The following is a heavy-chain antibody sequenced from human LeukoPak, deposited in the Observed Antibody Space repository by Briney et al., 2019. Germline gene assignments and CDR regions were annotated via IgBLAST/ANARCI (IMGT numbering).Heavy chain of an antibody. J-gene: IGHJ5*02. D-gene: IGHD7-27*01. Sequence: ASVKVSCKTSGYTSISYHMHWVRQAPGQGLEWMGTINPSGGNTNYALRFQGRVTMTRDTSTSTVYMELSSLRSEDTAVYYCARGVLGRALGPWGQGTLVTVSS. CDR3: ARGVLGRALGP. CDR2: INPSGGNT. V-gene: IGHV1-46*01. CDR1: GYTSISYH.